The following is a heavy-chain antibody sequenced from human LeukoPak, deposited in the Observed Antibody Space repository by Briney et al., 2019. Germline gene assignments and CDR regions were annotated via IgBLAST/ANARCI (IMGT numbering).Heavy chain of an antibody. CDR1: GYTFTSYY. CDR2: INPTGGST. J-gene: IGHJ5*02. Sequence: ASVKVSCKASGYTFTSYYMHWVRQAPGEGLEWMGIINPTGGSTSYAQKFQGRVTMTRDTSTSTVYMELSSLRSEDTAVYYCARVGLNMVRGVIPKEAWGWFDPWGQGTLVTVSS. V-gene: IGHV1-46*01. D-gene: IGHD3-10*01. CDR3: ARVGLNMVRGVIPKEAWGWFDP.